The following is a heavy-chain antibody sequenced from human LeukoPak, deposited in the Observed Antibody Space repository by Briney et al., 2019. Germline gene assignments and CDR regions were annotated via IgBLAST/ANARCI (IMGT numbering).Heavy chain of an antibody. CDR3: AIDRVAATRHYYGMDV. CDR2: MYSGGFT. D-gene: IGHD6-25*01. CDR1: GFTVSSNY. J-gene: IGHJ6*02. V-gene: IGHV3-53*01. Sequence: PGGSLRLSCAASGFTVSSNYMSWVRQAPGKGLEWVSVMYSGGFTYYADSVKGRFTISRDNSKNTVYLQMNSLRAEDTAVYYCAIDRVAATRHYYGMDVWGQGTTVTVSS.